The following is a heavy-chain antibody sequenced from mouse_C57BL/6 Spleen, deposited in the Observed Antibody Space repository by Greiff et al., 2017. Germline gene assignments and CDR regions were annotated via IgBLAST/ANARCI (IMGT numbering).Heavy chain of an antibody. D-gene: IGHD2-4*01. CDR3: ARWDPSIYYDYARNAMDY. Sequence: VQLQQSGPELVKPGASVKISCKASGYTFTDYYMNWVKQSHGKSLEWIGDINPNNGGTSYNQKFKGKATLTVDKSSSTAYMELRSLTSEDSAVYYCARWDPSIYYDYARNAMDYWGQGTSVTVSS. CDR1: GYTFTDYY. V-gene: IGHV1-26*01. J-gene: IGHJ4*01. CDR2: INPNNGGT.